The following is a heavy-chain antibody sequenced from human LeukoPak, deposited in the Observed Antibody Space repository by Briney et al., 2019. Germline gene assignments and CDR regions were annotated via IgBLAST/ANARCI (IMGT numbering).Heavy chain of an antibody. CDR3: ASTAAAGHNWFDP. D-gene: IGHD6-13*01. V-gene: IGHV3-7*01. CDR1: GFTFSSYW. Sequence: GGSLRLSCAASGFTFSSYWMSWVRQAPGKGLEWVANIKQDGSEKYYVDSVKGRFTISRDNAKNSLYLQMNSLRAEDTAVYYCASTAAAGHNWFDPWGQGTLVTVSS. CDR2: IKQDGSEK. J-gene: IGHJ5*02.